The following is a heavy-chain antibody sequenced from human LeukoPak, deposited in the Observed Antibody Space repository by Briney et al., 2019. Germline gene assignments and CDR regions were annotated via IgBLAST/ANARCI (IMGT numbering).Heavy chain of an antibody. CDR2: ISYDGSNK. D-gene: IGHD4-17*01. J-gene: IGHJ4*02. CDR1: GFTFSSYA. CDR3: ARGATVTTQYYFDY. Sequence: QSGGSLRLSCAASGFTFSSYAMHWVRQAPGKGLEWVAVISYDGSNKYYADSVKGRFTISRDNSKNTLYLQMNSLRAEDTAVYYCARGATVTTQYYFDYWGQGTLVTVSS. V-gene: IGHV3-30*04.